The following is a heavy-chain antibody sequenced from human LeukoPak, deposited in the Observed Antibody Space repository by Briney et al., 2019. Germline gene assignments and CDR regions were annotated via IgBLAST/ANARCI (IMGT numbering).Heavy chain of an antibody. Sequence: GGSLRLSCAASGFTLSNNAMAWVRQAPGKGLEWVSGIDGGRDNTHYADSVKGRFTISRDSFKNALYLQMNSLRVEDTAVYYCAKDILGWTFDVWGQGTLVTVS. D-gene: IGHD3-3*01. J-gene: IGHJ3*01. CDR3: AKDILGWTFDV. CDR2: IDGGRDNT. V-gene: IGHV3-23*01. CDR1: GFTLSNNA.